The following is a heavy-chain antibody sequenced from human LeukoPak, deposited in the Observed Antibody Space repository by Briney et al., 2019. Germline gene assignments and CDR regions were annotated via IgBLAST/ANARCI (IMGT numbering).Heavy chain of an antibody. D-gene: IGHD3-10*01. CDR1: GYTFTSYD. V-gene: IGHV1-8*01. J-gene: IGHJ6*03. Sequence: GASVKVSCKVSGYTFTSYDINWVRQATGQGLEWMGWMNPNSGNTGYAQKFQGRVTMTRNTSISAAYMELSSLRSEDTAVYYCARGITMVRGVILLGYYYYYYMDVWGKGTTVTISS. CDR3: ARGITMVRGVILLGYYYYYYMDV. CDR2: MNPNSGNT.